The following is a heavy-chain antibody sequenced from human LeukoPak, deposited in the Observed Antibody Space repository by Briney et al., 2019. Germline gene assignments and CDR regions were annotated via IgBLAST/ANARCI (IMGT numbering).Heavy chain of an antibody. Sequence: PGGSLRLSCAASGFTFSGYSMNWVRQAPGKGLEWVSYISSSSSTIYYADSVKGRFTISRDNAKNSLYLQMNSLRAEDTAVYYCARDSDYNAFDIWGQGTMVTVSS. J-gene: IGHJ3*02. CDR3: ARDSDYNAFDI. CDR1: GFTFSGYS. CDR2: ISSSSSTI. D-gene: IGHD4-11*01. V-gene: IGHV3-48*01.